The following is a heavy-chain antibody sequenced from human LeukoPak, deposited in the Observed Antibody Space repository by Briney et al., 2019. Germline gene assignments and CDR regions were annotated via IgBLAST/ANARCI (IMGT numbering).Heavy chain of an antibody. D-gene: IGHD2/OR15-2a*01. CDR2: ISSNGGST. J-gene: IGHJ4*02. Sequence: PGGSLRLSCAASGFTFSSYAMHWVRQAPGKGLEYVSAISSNGGSTYYANSVKGRFTISRDNSKNTLYLQMGSLRAEDTAVYYCAKENSGDCFDYWGQGTLVTVSS. V-gene: IGHV3-64*01. CDR3: AKENSGDCFDY. CDR1: GFTFSSYA.